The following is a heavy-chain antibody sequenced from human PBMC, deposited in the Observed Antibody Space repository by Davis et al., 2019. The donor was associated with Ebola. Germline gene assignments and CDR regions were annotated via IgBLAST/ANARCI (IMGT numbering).Heavy chain of an antibody. CDR2: TYYSVST. CDR1: GDSISSSSYY. Sequence: MPGGSLRLSCPVSGDSISSSSYYSGWIRQHPRKALESSGSTYYSVSTSYNPSLKSRVTIPVDTSKNHFSLKLGSVTAADTAVYYCARHDWNYRNFDYWGQGTLVAVSS. D-gene: IGHD1-7*01. J-gene: IGHJ4*02. CDR3: ARHDWNYRNFDY. V-gene: IGHV4-39*01.